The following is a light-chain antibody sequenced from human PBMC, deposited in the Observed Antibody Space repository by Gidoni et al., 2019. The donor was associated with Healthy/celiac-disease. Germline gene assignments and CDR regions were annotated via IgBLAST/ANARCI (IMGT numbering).Light chain of an antibody. CDR1: SSNIGSNY. J-gene: IGLJ2*01. Sequence: QSVLTQPPSASCTPGQRVTISCSGSSSNIGSNYVYWYQQLPGTAPKLLIYRNNQRPSGVPDRFSGSKSGTSASLAISGLRSEDEADYYCAAWDDSLSVVVFGGGTKLTAL. CDR2: RNN. CDR3: AAWDDSLSVVV. V-gene: IGLV1-47*01.